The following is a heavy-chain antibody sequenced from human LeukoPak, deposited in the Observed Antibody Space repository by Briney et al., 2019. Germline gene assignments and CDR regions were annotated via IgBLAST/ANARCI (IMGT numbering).Heavy chain of an antibody. D-gene: IGHD1-14*01. Sequence: ASVKVSCKASGYTFTSYEINWVRQATGQGLEWVGWMNLNFGTTGYAQRFQGRVTLTRNTSISTAYMELSSLKSGDTALYYCARGSYRFDVWGQGTLVAVSS. V-gene: IGHV1-8*01. CDR1: GYTFTSYE. CDR3: ARGSYRFDV. CDR2: MNLNFGTT. J-gene: IGHJ5*02.